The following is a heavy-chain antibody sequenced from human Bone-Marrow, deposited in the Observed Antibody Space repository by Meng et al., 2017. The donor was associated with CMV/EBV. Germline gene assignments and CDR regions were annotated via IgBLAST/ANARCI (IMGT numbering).Heavy chain of an antibody. CDR3: ARALWSGYYEGNYYDYYGMYV. CDR2: ISSSGSTI. Sequence: LSLSCAASGFTFSDYYISWISQAPGKGLEWVSYISSSGSTIYYADSVTGRFTISRDNANNTMCLQMNSLRAEDTAVYYCARALWSGYYEGNYYDYYGMYVWGQRTTVTVSS. CDR1: GFTFSDYY. J-gene: IGHJ6*02. V-gene: IGHV3-11*01. D-gene: IGHD3-3*01.